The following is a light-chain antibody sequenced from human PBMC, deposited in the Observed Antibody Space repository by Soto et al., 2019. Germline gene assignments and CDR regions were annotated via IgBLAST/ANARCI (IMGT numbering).Light chain of an antibody. CDR3: QQYDTWPLYT. V-gene: IGKV3-15*01. CDR1: QSVASN. Sequence: IVMTQSPVTLSVSPGEGAALSYRASQSVASNLAWYQQRPGQAPRLLIYAASTRVTGIPARVSGSGSGTEFTLTISGLQPEDFAIYYCQQYDTWPLYTFGQGTKLEIK. J-gene: IGKJ2*01. CDR2: AAS.